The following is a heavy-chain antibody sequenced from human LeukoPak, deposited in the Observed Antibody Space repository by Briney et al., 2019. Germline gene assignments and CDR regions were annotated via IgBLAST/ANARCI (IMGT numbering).Heavy chain of an antibody. J-gene: IGHJ2*01. Sequence: PSETLSLTCTVSGGSIRSYYWSWIRQPPGKGLEWIAYIYYSGSTNYNPSLKSRVTISVDTSKNQFSPKLSSVTAADTAVYYCARVYYSNSYDYWYFDLWGRGTLVTVSS. V-gene: IGHV4-59*01. CDR3: ARVYYSNSYDYWYFDL. D-gene: IGHD6-13*01. CDR1: GGSIRSYY. CDR2: IYYSGST.